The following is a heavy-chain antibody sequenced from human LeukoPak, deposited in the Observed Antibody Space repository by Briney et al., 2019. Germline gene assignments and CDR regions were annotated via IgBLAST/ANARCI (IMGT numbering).Heavy chain of an antibody. D-gene: IGHD6-13*01. CDR1: GFTFSSYE. V-gene: IGHV3-48*03. CDR3: AIGLFEEQQPY. J-gene: IGHJ4*02. CDR2: ISSSGTTI. Sequence: GGSLRLSCAASGFTFSSYEMNWVRQAPGKGLEWVSYISSSGTTIYYADSVKGRFTVSRDNAKNSLYLQMNSLGAEDTAVYYCAIGLFEEQQPYWGQGTLVTVSS.